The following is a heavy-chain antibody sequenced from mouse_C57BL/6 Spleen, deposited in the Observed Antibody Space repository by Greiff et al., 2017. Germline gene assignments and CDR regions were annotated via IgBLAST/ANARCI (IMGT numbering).Heavy chain of an antibody. D-gene: IGHD5-1*01. CDR3: ARYLYAMDY. J-gene: IGHJ4*01. CDR2: IDPSDSET. V-gene: IGHV1-52*01. Sequence: QVQLKQPGAELVRPGSSVKLSCKASGYTFTSYWMHWVKQRPIQGLEWIGNIDPSDSETHYNQKFKDKATLTVDKTSSTAYMQLSSLTSEDSAVYNCARYLYAMDYWGQGTSVTVSS. CDR1: GYTFTSYW.